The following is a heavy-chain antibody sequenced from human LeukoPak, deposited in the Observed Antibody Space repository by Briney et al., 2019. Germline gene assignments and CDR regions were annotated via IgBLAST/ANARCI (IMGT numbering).Heavy chain of an antibody. Sequence: GGSLRLSCAASGFSFSTYWMSWVRQAPGKGLEWVANMNQDGSEKYFLDSVKGRFTISRDNAKSSLFLQMSSLRADDTAVYYCARDRALYDSRRGYYYTEDDYWGQGTLVTVSS. CDR2: MNQDGSEK. CDR1: GFSFSTYW. D-gene: IGHD3-22*01. V-gene: IGHV3-7*01. J-gene: IGHJ4*02. CDR3: ARDRALYDSRRGYYYTEDDY.